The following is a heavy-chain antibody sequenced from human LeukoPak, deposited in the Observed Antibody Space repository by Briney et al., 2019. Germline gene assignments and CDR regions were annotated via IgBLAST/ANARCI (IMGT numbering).Heavy chain of an antibody. CDR1: GFTFSSYG. Sequence: GGSLRLSCAASGFTFSSYGMHWVRQAPGKGLEWVAVISYDGSNKYYADSVKGRFTISRDNSKNTLYLQMNSLRAEDTAVYYCAKDGGSGSFFDYWGQGTLVTVSS. CDR2: ISYDGSNK. CDR3: AKDGGSGSFFDY. V-gene: IGHV3-30*18. D-gene: IGHD1-26*01. J-gene: IGHJ4*02.